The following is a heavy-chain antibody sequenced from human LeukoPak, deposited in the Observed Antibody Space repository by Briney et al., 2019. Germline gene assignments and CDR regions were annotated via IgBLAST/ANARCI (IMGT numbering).Heavy chain of an antibody. CDR2: VSRTGVT. D-gene: IGHD1-14*01. CDR3: AKAKPGGDYYYSDV. V-gene: IGHV4-38-2*02. J-gene: IGHJ6*03. CDR1: GYSISSGYQ. Sequence: PSETLSLTCSVSGYSISSGYQWDWIRQPPGKGLEWIGTVSRTGVTYYNPSLESRVSISVDTSKNQFSLKLRSLTAADTAVYYCAKAKPGGDYYYSDVWGKGTTVTVSS.